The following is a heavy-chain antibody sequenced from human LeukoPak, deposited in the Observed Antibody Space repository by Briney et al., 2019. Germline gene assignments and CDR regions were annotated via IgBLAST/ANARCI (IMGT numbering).Heavy chain of an antibody. CDR2: IWYDGSNK. J-gene: IGHJ6*03. V-gene: IGHV3-33*01. CDR1: GFTFTSYG. Sequence: PGGSLRRSCAASGFTFTSYGMHWVRQAPGKGLEWVAVIWYDGSNKYYADSVKGRFTISRDNSKNTLYLQMNSLRAEDTAVYYCATDTLRSSFGVDYMDVWGKGTTVTVSS. CDR3: ATDTLRSSFGVDYMDV. D-gene: IGHD3-3*02.